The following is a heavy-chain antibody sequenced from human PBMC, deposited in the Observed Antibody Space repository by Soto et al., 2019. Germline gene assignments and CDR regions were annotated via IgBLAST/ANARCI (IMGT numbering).Heavy chain of an antibody. V-gene: IGHV3-48*02. CDR1: GFTFSSYS. CDR3: ARALGYCSGGSCYYGY. J-gene: IGHJ4*02. CDR2: ISSSSSTM. Sequence: GGSLRLSCAASGFTFSSYSMNWVRQAPGKGLEWVSYISSSSSTMYYADSVKGRFTISRDNAKNSLYLQMNSLRDEDTAVYYCARALGYCSGGSCYYGYWGQGTLVTVS. D-gene: IGHD2-15*01.